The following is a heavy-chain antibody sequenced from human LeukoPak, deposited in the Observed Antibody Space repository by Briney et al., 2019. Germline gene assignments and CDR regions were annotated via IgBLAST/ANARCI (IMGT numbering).Heavy chain of an antibody. CDR3: ASRNWFDP. CDR1: GYSFTSYW. CDR2: IDPSDSYI. Sequence: GESLQISCKGSGYSFTSYWISWVRQMPGKGLEWMGRIDPSDSYINYNPSFQGHVTISVDKSISTAYLQWSSLKASDTAMYYCASRNWFDPWGQGTLVTVSS. J-gene: IGHJ5*02. V-gene: IGHV5-10-1*01.